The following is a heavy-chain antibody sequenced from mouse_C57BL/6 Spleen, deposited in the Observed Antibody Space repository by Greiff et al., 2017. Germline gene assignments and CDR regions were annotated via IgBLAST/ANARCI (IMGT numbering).Heavy chain of an antibody. V-gene: IGHV1-82*01. CDR3: ARDGLGLFDY. CDR2: LYPGDGDT. CDR1: GYAFSSSW. D-gene: IGHD4-1*01. Sequence: VKLQESGPELVKPGASVKISCKASGYAFSSSWMNWVKQRPGKGLEWIGRLYPGDGDTNYNGKFKGKATLTADKSSSTAYMQLSSLTSDDSAVYFCARDGLGLFDYWGQGTTLTVSS. J-gene: IGHJ2*01.